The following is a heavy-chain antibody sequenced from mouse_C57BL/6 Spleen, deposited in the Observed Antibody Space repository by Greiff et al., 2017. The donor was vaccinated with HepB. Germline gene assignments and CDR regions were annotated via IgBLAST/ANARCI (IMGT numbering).Heavy chain of an antibody. CDR3: SRDGDGCWYFGV. V-gene: IGHV5-6*01. J-gene: IGHJ1*03. Sequence: DVQLVESGGDLVKPGGSLKLSCAASGFTFSSYGMSWVRQTPDKRLEWVATISSGGSYTYYPDSVKGRFHISRDNAKNTQYLQMSRLKSEDTAMYYCSRDGDGCWYFGVWGTATTVTVAS. CDR2: ISSGGSYT. D-gene: IGHD2-3*01. CDR1: GFTFSSYG.